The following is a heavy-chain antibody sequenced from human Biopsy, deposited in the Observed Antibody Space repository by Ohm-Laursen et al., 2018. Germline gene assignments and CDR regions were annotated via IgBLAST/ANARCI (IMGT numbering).Heavy chain of an antibody. V-gene: IGHV4-31*03. Sequence: SETLFLTCSVSGASVKTSGYFWAWIRQRPGMGLEWIGYISYNERTHYNPSLTSRLAISFDTSNNRISLQLRSVSVADTAVYYCVREPKTGTAEAWYFDLWGRGSPVTVPS. CDR1: GASVKTSGYF. J-gene: IGHJ2*01. CDR3: VREPKTGTAEAWYFDL. CDR2: ISYNERT. D-gene: IGHD3-9*01.